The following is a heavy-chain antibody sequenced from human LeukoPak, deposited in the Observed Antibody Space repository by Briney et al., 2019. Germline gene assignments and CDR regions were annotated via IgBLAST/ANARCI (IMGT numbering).Heavy chain of an antibody. Sequence: PSETLSLTCTVSGGSTTSSSYYWGWIRQPPGKGLGWIGSIYSSGSTYYNPSLKSRVTISLDTSKNHFSLKLSSVTAADTAVYYCARSGSGYLRYYFDYWGQGTLVTVSS. CDR2: IYSSGST. CDR1: GGSTTSSSYY. J-gene: IGHJ4*02. D-gene: IGHD5-12*01. CDR3: ARSGSGYLRYYFDY. V-gene: IGHV4-39*07.